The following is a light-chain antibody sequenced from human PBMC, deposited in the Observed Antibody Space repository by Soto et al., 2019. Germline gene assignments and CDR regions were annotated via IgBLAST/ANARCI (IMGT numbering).Light chain of an antibody. CDR2: DDS. CDR1: SSNIGNNY. J-gene: IGLJ1*01. Sequence: QSVLTQPPSVSAAPGQKVTISCSGSSSNIGNNYVSWYQHLPGTAPKLLIYDDSKRPSGIPDRFSGSKSGTSATLGITGLQTGDEADYYCGTWDSGLSAYYVFGAGTKVTVL. CDR3: GTWDSGLSAYYV. V-gene: IGLV1-51*01.